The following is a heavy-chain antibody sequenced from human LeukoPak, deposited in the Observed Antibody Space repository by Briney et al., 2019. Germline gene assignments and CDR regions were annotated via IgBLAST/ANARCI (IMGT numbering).Heavy chain of an antibody. J-gene: IGHJ3*02. V-gene: IGHV3-30*02. D-gene: IGHD3-16*01. CDR2: IQHDGGRK. CDR1: GFNIEDHN. Sequence: GGPLKLSCAASGFNIEDHNMHWLRQAPAKGLAWVAFIQHDGGRKWYVDSVKGRFTISRDNSKNTLSLQMNDLRLKDTVVYYCAKDFGLGRYAFDIWGQGTIVTVSS. CDR3: AKDFGLGRYAFDI.